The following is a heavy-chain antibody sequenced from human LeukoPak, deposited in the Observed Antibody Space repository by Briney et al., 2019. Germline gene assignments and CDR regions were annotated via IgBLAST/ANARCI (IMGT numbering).Heavy chain of an antibody. D-gene: IGHD2-21*01. J-gene: IGHJ3*02. V-gene: IGHV1-24*01. CDR2: FDPEDGET. CDR3: ATLPTYSDAFDI. Sequence: ASVKVSCKVSGYTLTELSMHWVRQAPGKGLEWMGGFDPEDGETIYAQKFQGRVTMTEDTSTDTAYMELSSLGSEDTAVYYCATLPTYSDAFDIWGQGTMVTVSS. CDR1: GYTLTELS.